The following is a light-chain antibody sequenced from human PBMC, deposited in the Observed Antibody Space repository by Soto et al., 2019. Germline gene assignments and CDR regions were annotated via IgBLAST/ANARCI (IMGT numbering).Light chain of an antibody. V-gene: IGKV1-12*02. J-gene: IGKJ3*01. CDR1: QPIKTW. CDR2: TAS. CDR3: QQAASFPFP. Sequence: DIPLTQSPASVSAAVGDRINISCRASQPIKTWLAWYQQKPGKGPKLLIYTASTLETGVPSRFSGSGSGTDFTLTISSLQPEDAAIYSCQQAASFPFPFGPGARV.